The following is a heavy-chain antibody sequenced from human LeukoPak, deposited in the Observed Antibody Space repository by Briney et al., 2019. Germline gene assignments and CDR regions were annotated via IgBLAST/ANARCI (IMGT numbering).Heavy chain of an antibody. Sequence: SETLSLTCNVSGYSISRGYYWGWIRQPPGKGLEWIGSICQSGSTYYSPSLKSRVILSLDTSKNQFSLRLSSVTAADTAVYYCARYLEAVAGTQSGAFDIWGQGTMVTVSS. CDR3: ARYLEAVAGTQSGAFDI. CDR2: ICQSGST. CDR1: GYSISRGYY. D-gene: IGHD6-19*01. V-gene: IGHV4-38-2*02. J-gene: IGHJ3*02.